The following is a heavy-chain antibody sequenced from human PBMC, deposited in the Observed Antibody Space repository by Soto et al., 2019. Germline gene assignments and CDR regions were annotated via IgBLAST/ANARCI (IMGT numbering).Heavy chain of an antibody. CDR1: GFTFSSYS. CDR2: ISSSSSTI. CDR3: ARGGDAMVRGVTHYYYYYMDV. Sequence: SLRLSCAASGFTFSSYSMNWVRQAPGKGLEWVSYISSSSSTIYYADSVKGRFTISRDNAKNSLYLQMNSLRAEDTAVYYCARGGDAMVRGVTHYYYYYMDVWGKGTTVTVSS. D-gene: IGHD3-10*01. V-gene: IGHV3-48*01. J-gene: IGHJ6*03.